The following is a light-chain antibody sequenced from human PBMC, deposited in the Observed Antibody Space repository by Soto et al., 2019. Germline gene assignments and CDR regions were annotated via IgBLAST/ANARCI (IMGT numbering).Light chain of an antibody. CDR3: QQFKNYPRT. V-gene: IGKV1D-13*01. J-gene: IGKJ2*01. CDR2: GAS. CDR1: QDISST. Sequence: AIQLTQSPSSLSASVGDRVTITCRASQDISSTLVWYQQKPGKAPKLLIYGASNLKSGVPSRFSGDGSGTDFTLTIKNLQSEDFATYHCQQFKNYPRTFGQGTKLEIK.